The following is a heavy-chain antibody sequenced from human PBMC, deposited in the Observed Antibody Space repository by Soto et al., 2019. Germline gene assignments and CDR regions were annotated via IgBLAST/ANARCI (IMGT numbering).Heavy chain of an antibody. D-gene: IGHD5-12*01. CDR1: GYSFPTHL. CDR2: IYPDDSDT. CDR3: ATRRDGYYYFDS. J-gene: IGHJ4*02. V-gene: IGHV5-51*01. Sequence: GESLKISCKGSGYSFPTHLIGWVRQMPGKGLEWMGIIYPDDSDTRYSPSFQGQVTISADKSITTAYLQWSSLKASDTAMYYCATRRDGYYYFDSWGQGTLVTVSS.